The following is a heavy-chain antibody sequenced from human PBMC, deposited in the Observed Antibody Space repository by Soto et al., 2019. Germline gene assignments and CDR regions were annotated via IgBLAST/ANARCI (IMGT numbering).Heavy chain of an antibody. J-gene: IGHJ4*02. V-gene: IGHV1-69*13. CDR3: ARSRGLRFLEWPY. Sequence: GASVKVSCKASGGTFSSYAISWVRQAPGQGLEWMGGIIPIFGTANYAQKFQGRVTITADESTSTAYMELSSLRSEDTAVYYCARSRGLRFLEWPYWGQGTLVTVSS. D-gene: IGHD3-3*01. CDR1: GGTFSSYA. CDR2: IIPIFGTA.